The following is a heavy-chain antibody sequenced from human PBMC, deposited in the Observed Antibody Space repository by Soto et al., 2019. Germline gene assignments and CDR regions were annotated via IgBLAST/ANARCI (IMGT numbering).Heavy chain of an antibody. CDR2: ISYDGSNK. Sequence: GGSLRLSCAASGFTFSSYGMHWVRQAPGKGLEWVAVISYDGSNKYYADSVKGRFTISRDNSKNTLYLQMNSLRAEDTAVYYCAKEGPSSRGPWNYIPRLDMDVWGKGTTVTVSS. J-gene: IGHJ6*03. CDR1: GFTFSSYG. CDR3: AKEGPSSRGPWNYIPRLDMDV. D-gene: IGHD1-7*01. V-gene: IGHV3-30*18.